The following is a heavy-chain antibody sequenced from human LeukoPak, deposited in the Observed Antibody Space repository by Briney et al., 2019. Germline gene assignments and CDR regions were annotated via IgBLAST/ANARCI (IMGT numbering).Heavy chain of an antibody. Sequence: SETLSLTCTVSGGSISSYYWSWIRQPPGKGLEWIGCIYYSGSTNYNPSLKSRVTISVDTSKNQFSLKLSSVTAADTAVYYCGRVAGPAWFDPWGQGTLVTVSS. CDR3: GRVAGPAWFDP. D-gene: IGHD6-19*01. V-gene: IGHV4-59*01. J-gene: IGHJ5*02. CDR2: IYYSGST. CDR1: GGSISSYY.